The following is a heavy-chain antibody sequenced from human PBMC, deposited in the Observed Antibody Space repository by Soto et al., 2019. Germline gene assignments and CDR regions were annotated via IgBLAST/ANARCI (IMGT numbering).Heavy chain of an antibody. CDR3: ARDFFDTSDYTTNWFDP. J-gene: IGHJ5*02. CDR2: IYHTGNG. V-gene: IGHV4-39*01. CDR1: GDSISNSRFY. Sequence: QLQLQESGPGQVKSSETLSLTCSVSGDSISNSRFYWAWIRQPPGEGLEWIGSIYHTGNGSYNPSLKSRVTISVDTSKNQFSLKLTSVTAADAALYYCARDFFDTSDYTTNWFDPWGQGTLVTVSS. D-gene: IGHD3-22*01.